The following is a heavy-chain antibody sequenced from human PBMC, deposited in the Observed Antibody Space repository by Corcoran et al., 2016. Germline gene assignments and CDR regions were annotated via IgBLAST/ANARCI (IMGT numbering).Heavy chain of an antibody. V-gene: IGHV1-69*01. D-gene: IGHD1-26*01. CDR3: ASYAPSSGSDYASCLDY. Sequence: QVQLVQSGAEVKKPGSSVKVSCKASGGTFSSYAISWVRQAPGQGLEWMGGIIPIFGTANYAQKFQGRVTITADESTSTAYMELSNLRSEDTAVYYWASYAPSSGSDYASCLDYWGQGTLVTVSS. CDR2: IIPIFGTA. J-gene: IGHJ4*02. CDR1: GGTFSSYA.